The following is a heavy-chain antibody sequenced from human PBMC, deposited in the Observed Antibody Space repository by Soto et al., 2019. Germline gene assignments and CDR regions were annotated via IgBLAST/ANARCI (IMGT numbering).Heavy chain of an antibody. CDR3: AKGNGLLWFGELLIDYYYYGMDV. CDR2: ISGSGGST. V-gene: IGHV3-23*01. J-gene: IGHJ6*02. Sequence: PGGSLRLSCAASGFTFSSYAMSWVRQAPGKGLEWVSAISGSGGSTYYADSVKGRFTISRDNSKNTLYLQMNSLRAEDTAVYYCAKGNGLLWFGELLIDYYYYGMDVWGQGTTVTVS. D-gene: IGHD3-10*01. CDR1: GFTFSSYA.